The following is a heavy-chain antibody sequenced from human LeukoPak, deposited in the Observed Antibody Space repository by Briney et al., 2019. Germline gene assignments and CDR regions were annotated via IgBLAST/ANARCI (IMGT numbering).Heavy chain of an antibody. CDR3: VKGRISEDGLDF. Sequence: QPGGSLRLSCAASGFTFSSYEMNWVRQAPGKGLEWVSYISSSGSTIYYADSVKGRFTISRDNSKNMLYLQMNSLRAEDTAVYYCVKGRISEDGLDFWGQGTLVTVSS. D-gene: IGHD6-13*01. CDR1: GFTFSSYE. CDR2: ISSSGSTI. V-gene: IGHV3-48*03. J-gene: IGHJ4*02.